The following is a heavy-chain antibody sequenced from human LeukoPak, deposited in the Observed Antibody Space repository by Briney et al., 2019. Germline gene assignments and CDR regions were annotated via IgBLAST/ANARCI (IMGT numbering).Heavy chain of an antibody. V-gene: IGHV4-34*01. J-gene: IGHJ4*02. CDR2: INHSGST. Sequence: SETLSLTCAVYGGSFSGYYWSWTRQPPGKGLEWIGEINHSGSTNYNPSLKSRVTISVDTSKNQFSLKLSSVTAADTAVYYCTFSRAFDYWGQGTLVTVSS. CDR3: TFSRAFDY. CDR1: GGSFSGYY.